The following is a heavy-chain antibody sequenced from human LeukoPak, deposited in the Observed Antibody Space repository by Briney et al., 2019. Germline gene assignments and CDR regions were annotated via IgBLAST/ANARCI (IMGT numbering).Heavy chain of an antibody. V-gene: IGHV3-21*01. D-gene: IGHD3-9*01. Sequence: AGSLRLSCAASGFTFSSYSMNWVRQAPGKGLEWVSSISSSSSYIYYADSVKGRFTISRDNAKNSLYLQMNSLRAEDTAVYYCARGGSDYDTLTGPNDYWGQGTLVTVSS. CDR1: GFTFSSYS. J-gene: IGHJ4*02. CDR2: ISSSSSYI. CDR3: ARGGSDYDTLTGPNDY.